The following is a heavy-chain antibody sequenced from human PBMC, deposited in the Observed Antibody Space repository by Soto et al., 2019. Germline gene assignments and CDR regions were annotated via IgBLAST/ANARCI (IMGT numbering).Heavy chain of an antibody. CDR3: ARASRDYDSSGMYYFDY. V-gene: IGHV4-4*07. D-gene: IGHD3-22*01. CDR1: GGSISGYY. Sequence: PSETLSLTCTVSGGSISGYYWSWIRQPAGKGLEWLGRIYSSGSTTYNPSLKSRVTMSVDRSKNQFSLKLSSVTAADTAVYYCARASRDYDSSGMYYFDYWGQGTLVTVSS. CDR2: IYSSGST. J-gene: IGHJ4*02.